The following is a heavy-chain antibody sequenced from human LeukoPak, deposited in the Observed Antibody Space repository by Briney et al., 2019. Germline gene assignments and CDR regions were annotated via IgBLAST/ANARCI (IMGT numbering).Heavy chain of an antibody. D-gene: IGHD3-22*01. V-gene: IGHV3-30-3*02. J-gene: IGHJ4*02. CDR3: AKFPEYDSSGYWDY. Sequence: GGSLRLSCAASGFTFSDYAMHWVRQAPGKGLEWVAVISYDGNYKYSADSMKGRFTISRDNSKNTPYLQMNSLRAEDTAVYYCAKFPEYDSSGYWDYWGQGTLVTVSS. CDR1: GFTFSDYA. CDR2: ISYDGNYK.